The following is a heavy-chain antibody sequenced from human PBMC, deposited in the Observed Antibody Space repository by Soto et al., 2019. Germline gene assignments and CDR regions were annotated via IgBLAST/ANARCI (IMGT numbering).Heavy chain of an antibody. V-gene: IGHV3-7*05. CDR1: GFTFSDCW. CDR3: ARSGVIGAAVGIGSY. CDR2: MNQDGSEK. J-gene: IGHJ4*02. Sequence: GGSLRLSCAASGFTFSDCWMSWVRQPPGKGPEWVANMNQDGSEKYYVDSVKGRFTISRDNAKNSLSLQMNSLRVEDTGVYYCARSGVIGAAVGIGSYWGQGTLVTVSS. D-gene: IGHD3-16*02.